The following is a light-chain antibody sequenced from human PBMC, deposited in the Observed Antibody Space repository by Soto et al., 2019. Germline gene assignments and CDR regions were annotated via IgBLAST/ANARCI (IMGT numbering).Light chain of an antibody. J-gene: IGKJ1*01. CDR3: QQYFAYPLT. CDR1: QSVGIW. CDR2: GAS. V-gene: IGKV1-5*01. Sequence: DIQLTQSPPTLSASVGDRVTITCRASQSVGIWLAWYQHKPGKAPKVFVYGASSLETGVPSRFGGSGSATEFTLVIYGLQADDSATYYCQQYFAYPLTFGQGTKVEVK.